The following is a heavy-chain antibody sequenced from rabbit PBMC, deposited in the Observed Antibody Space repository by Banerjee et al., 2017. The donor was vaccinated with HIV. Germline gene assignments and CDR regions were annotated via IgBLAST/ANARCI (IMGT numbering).Heavy chain of an antibody. D-gene: IGHD1-1*01. V-gene: IGHV1S7*01. CDR2: IYGGSGST. CDR3: ARDSGSGWYIDRLDL. CDR1: GFTISSYH. J-gene: IGHJ3*01. Sequence: QLKETGGGLVQPGESLTLSCKASGFTISSYHTGWVRQAPGKGLEWIGDIYGGSGSTDYASWVNGRFTISSDDGQNTVDLQMNSLTAADTATYFCARDSGSGWYIDRLDLWGPGTLVTVS.